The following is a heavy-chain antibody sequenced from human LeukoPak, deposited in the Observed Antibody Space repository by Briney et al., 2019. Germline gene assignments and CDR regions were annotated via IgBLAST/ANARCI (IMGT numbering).Heavy chain of an antibody. CDR3: ARWKMSYDYYFDY. J-gene: IGHJ4*02. Sequence: GEPLKISCKGSGYTFTSNWIAWVRQMPGKGLEWMGIIYPGDSDTRYGPSFQGQVTISVDKSISTAYLQWSSLKASDTAMYYCARWKMSYDYYFDYWGQGTLVTVSS. CDR1: GYTFTSNW. V-gene: IGHV5-51*01. CDR2: IYPGDSDT. D-gene: IGHD1-1*01.